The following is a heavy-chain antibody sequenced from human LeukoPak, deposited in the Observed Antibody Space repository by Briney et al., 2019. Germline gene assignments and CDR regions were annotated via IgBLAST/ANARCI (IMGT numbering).Heavy chain of an antibody. CDR3: ARGSDDYGGNSWWFDP. Sequence: PSETLSLTCTVSGGSVSSGSYYWSWLRQPPGKGLEWIGYIYYSGSTNYNPSLKSRVTISVDTSKNQFSLKPSSVTAADTAVYYCARGSDDYGGNSWWFDPWGQGTLVTVSS. CDR2: IYYSGST. V-gene: IGHV4-61*01. CDR1: GGSVSSGSYY. D-gene: IGHD4-23*01. J-gene: IGHJ5*02.